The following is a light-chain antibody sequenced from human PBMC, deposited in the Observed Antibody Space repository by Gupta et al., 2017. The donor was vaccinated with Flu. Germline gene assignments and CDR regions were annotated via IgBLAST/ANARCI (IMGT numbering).Light chain of an antibody. CDR1: AGTVTSGHY. Sequence: SAGTVTSGHYPYRLQQKPGQVPRTLIYDTSNKFSSTPDRCSGSRLGGKSALSLSRAQPEDEADYYCVLSYSGDWMFGGGTKLTVL. V-gene: IGLV7-46*01. J-gene: IGLJ3*02. CDR3: VLSYSGDWM. CDR2: DTS.